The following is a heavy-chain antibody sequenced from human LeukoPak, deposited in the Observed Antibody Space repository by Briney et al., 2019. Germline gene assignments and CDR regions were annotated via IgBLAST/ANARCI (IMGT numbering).Heavy chain of an antibody. CDR3: ARNILFAFDI. J-gene: IGHJ3*02. V-gene: IGHV3-53*01. CDR2: IYNDGST. D-gene: IGHD2/OR15-2a*01. CDR1: GXXXXXXX. Sequence: PGGSLRLXCAXXGXXXXXXXXXXXXXAXXXXLEWVXIIYNDGSTYYADXMXGRFTISRDNSKNTLYLQVNSLXAEDTAMYYCARNILFAFDIWGQGTMVTVSS.